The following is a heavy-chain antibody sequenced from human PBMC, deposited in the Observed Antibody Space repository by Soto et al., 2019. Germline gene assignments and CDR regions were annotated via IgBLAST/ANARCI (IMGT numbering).Heavy chain of an antibody. CDR3: AKEGGTPVAGTRYYGMDV. Sequence: EVQLLESGGGLVQPGGSLRLSCAASGFTFSSYAMSWVRQAPGKGLEWVSTIGGSGDITYYADSVKGRFTISRDNPKNTVYLQMNSLRDGDTAVYYCAKEGGTPVAGTRYYGMDVWGQGTTVTVSS. V-gene: IGHV3-23*01. CDR1: GFTFSSYA. CDR2: IGGSGDIT. J-gene: IGHJ6*02. D-gene: IGHD6-19*01.